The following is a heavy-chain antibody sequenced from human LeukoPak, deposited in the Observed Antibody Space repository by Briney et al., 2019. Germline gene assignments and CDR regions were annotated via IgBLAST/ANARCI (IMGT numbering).Heavy chain of an antibody. V-gene: IGHV1-2*02. CDR2: INVNSGGT. J-gene: IGHJ4*02. Sequence: ASVKVSCKASGYTFTSYYVHWVRQAPGQGLEWMGWINVNSGGTNHAQTFQDRVTMSRDTSINTAYMELSRLRSDDTAVYYCARDCGADRYSSPDPFDSWGQGTPVTVSS. CDR1: GYTFTSYY. D-gene: IGHD2-21*02. CDR3: ARDCGADRYSSPDPFDS.